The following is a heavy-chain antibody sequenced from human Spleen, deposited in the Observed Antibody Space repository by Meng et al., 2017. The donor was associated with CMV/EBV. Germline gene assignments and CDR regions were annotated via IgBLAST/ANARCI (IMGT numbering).Heavy chain of an antibody. V-gene: IGHV1-2*02. D-gene: IGHD3-3*01. CDR2: INPNSGGT. Sequence: ASVKVSCKASGYNFTGYYMHWVRQAPGQGLEWMGWINPNSGGTNYAQKFQGRVTMTRDTSISTAYMELSRLRSDDTAVYYCARSPRTISNNWFDPWGQGTLVTVSS. J-gene: IGHJ5*02. CDR1: GYNFTGYY. CDR3: ARSPRTISNNWFDP.